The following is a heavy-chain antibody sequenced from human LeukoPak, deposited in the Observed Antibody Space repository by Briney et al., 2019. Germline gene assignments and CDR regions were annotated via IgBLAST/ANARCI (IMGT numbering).Heavy chain of an antibody. CDR2: IYYSGST. CDR1: GGSISSYY. J-gene: IGHJ4*02. D-gene: IGHD2-15*01. V-gene: IGHV4-59*01. Sequence: SETLSLTCTASGGSISSYYWSWIRQPPGKGLEWIGYIYYSGSTNYNPSLKSRVTISVDTSKNQFSLKLSSVTAADTAVYYCARGGGYCSGGICYSPFDYWGQGTLVTVSS. CDR3: ARGGGYCSGGICYSPFDY.